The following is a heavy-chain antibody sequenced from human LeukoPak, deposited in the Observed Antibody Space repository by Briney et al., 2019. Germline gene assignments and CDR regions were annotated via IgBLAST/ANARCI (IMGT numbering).Heavy chain of an antibody. J-gene: IGHJ4*02. CDR1: VYTFSSYD. CDR2: MNPNSGNT. Sequence: GSVNDSCKASVYTFSSYDINGVRPATGQGVEWMGWMNPNSGNTGYAQKFQGRVTMTRNTSISTAYMELSSLRSEDTAVYHRARVKGLWFGEPAVSEYWGEGTLVTVSS. D-gene: IGHD3-10*01. CDR3: ARVKGLWFGEPAVSEY. V-gene: IGHV1-8*01.